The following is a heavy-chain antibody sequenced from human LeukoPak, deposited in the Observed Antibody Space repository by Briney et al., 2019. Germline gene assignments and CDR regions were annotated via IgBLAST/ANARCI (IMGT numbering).Heavy chain of an antibody. CDR3: AKEGDVAAAGTEFGDYFQH. D-gene: IGHD6-13*01. V-gene: IGHV3-30*18. Sequence: GGSLRLSCAASGFTFISYGMHWVRQAPGKGLEWVAVISYDGRNKYYADSVKGRFTISRDNSKNTLYLQMNSLRAEDTAVYYCAKEGDVAAAGTEFGDYFQHWGQGTLVTVSS. CDR2: ISYDGRNK. J-gene: IGHJ1*01. CDR1: GFTFISYG.